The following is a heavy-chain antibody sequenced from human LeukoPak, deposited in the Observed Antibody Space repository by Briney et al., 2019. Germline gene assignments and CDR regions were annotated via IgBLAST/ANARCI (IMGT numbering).Heavy chain of an antibody. D-gene: IGHD1-26*01. J-gene: IGHJ4*02. CDR3: ARTPGIVGAHFDY. V-gene: IGHV1-69*05. CDR2: IIPIVGTA. CDR1: GGTFSSHG. Sequence: SVKVSCKASGGTFSSHGISWVRQAPGQGLEWMGGIIPIVGTANYAQKFQGRVTITTDESTSTAYMELSSLRSEDTAVYYCARTPGIVGAHFDYWGQGTLVTVSS.